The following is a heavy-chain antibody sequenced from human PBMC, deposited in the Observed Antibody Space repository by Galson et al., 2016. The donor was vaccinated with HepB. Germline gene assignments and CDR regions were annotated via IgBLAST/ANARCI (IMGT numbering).Heavy chain of an antibody. J-gene: IGHJ4*02. D-gene: IGHD3-22*01. V-gene: IGHV3-21*01. Sequence: SLRLSCAASGFTFSKYSMNWVRQAPGMRLEWVSSISLSSSYIYYADSVQGRFTISRDNSKNSLYLQMNSLRAEDTAVYYCVRDKEGSSGYFGYWGQGTLVTVAS. CDR3: VRDKEGSSGYFGY. CDR1: GFTFSKYS. CDR2: ISLSSSYI.